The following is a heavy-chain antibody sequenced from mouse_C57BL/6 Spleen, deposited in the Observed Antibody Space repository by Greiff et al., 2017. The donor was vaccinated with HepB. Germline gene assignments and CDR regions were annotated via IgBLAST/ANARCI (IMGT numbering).Heavy chain of an antibody. CDR3: ARSYDYDGPPFAD. D-gene: IGHD2-4*01. J-gene: IGHJ3*01. V-gene: IGHV1-80*01. Sequence: QVQLQQSGAELVKPGASVKISCKASGYAFSSYWMNWVKQRPGKGLEWIGQIYPGDGDTNYNGKFKGKATLTADKSSSTADMQLSSLTSEDSAVYFCARSYDYDGPPFADWGQGTLVTVSA. CDR2: IYPGDGDT. CDR1: GYAFSSYW.